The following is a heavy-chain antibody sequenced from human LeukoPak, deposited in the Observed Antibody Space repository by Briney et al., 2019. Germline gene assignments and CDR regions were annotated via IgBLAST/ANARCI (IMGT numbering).Heavy chain of an antibody. CDR2: ISAYNGNT. D-gene: IGHD6-13*01. CDR1: GYTFTSYG. CDR3: ARDAQPYSSSPYYMDV. J-gene: IGHJ6*03. Sequence: ASVKVSCKASGYTFTSYGISWVRQAPGQGLEWMGWISAYNGNTNYAQKLQGRVTMNTDTSTSTAYMELRRLRSDDTAVYYCARDAQPYSSSPYYMDVWGKGTTVTVSS. V-gene: IGHV1-18*01.